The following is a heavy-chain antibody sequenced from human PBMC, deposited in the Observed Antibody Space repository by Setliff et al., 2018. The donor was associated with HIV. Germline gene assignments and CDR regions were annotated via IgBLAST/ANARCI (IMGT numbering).Heavy chain of an antibody. CDR2: INPNNGDT. CDR1: GYTFTSYA. CDR3: ARGKGVGGVVITGGLDV. D-gene: IGHD3-10*01. J-gene: IGHJ6*04. Sequence: ASVKVSCKASGYTFTSYAMNWVRQAPGQGLEWMGWINPNNGDTNYAQKFQGRVTMTRDTSISTAYMELSSLKSDDTAVYYCARGKGVGGVVITGGLDVWGKGTTVTVSS. V-gene: IGHV1-2*02.